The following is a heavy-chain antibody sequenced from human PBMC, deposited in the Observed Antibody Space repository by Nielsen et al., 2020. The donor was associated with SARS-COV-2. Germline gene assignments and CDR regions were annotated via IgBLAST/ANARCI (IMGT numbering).Heavy chain of an antibody. D-gene: IGHD6-6*01. CDR2: IHYSGST. CDR3: ARTSGAGRINYFDP. V-gene: IGHV4-39*07. Sequence: SETLSLTCTVSGGTILSSYYYWGWIRQPPGKGLEWIGSIHYSGSTYYKPSLKRRVTISVDASKNQFSLKVNSVTAADTAVYYCARTSGAGRINYFDPWGQGTLVTVSS. J-gene: IGHJ5*01. CDR1: GGTILSSYYY.